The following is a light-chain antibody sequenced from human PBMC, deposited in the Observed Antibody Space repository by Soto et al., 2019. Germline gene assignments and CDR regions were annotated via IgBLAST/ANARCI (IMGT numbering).Light chain of an antibody. V-gene: IGKV3-20*01. CDR3: QQYGSSGT. Sequence: EIVTTESPVTLSVSPGERATLSCRASQSVSNNYLAWYQQKPGQAPRLLIYGASNRATGIPDRFSGSGSGTDFTLTISRLEPEDFAVYYCQQYGSSGTFGQGTKVDIK. CDR1: QSVSNNY. CDR2: GAS. J-gene: IGKJ1*01.